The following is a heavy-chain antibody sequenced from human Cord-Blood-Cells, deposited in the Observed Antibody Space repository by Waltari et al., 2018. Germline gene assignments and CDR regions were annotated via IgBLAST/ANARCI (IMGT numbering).Heavy chain of an antibody. J-gene: IGHJ5*02. CDR3: ARGPLPLWFMHNWFDP. CDR2: INHSGST. V-gene: IGHV4-34*01. D-gene: IGHD3-10*01. Sequence: QLQLQQCGAGLWKPSETLSLTCAVYGGSFGGSYCDWIGQPPGKGLEWIGEINHSGSTNYNPSLKSRVTISVDTSKNQFSLKLSSVTAADTAVYYCARGPLPLWFMHNWFDPWGQGTLVTVSS. CDR1: GGSFGGSY.